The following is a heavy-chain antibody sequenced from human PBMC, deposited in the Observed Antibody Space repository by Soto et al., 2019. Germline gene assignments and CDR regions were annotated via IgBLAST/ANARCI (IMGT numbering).Heavy chain of an antibody. D-gene: IGHD2-2*01. Sequence: SETLSLTCTVSGGSISSYYWSWIRQPPGKGLEWIGYIYYSGSTNYNPSLKSRVTISVDTSKNQFSLKLSSVTAADTAVYYCARGGGYCSSTSCSPEGWRWFDPWGQGTLVTVSS. CDR3: ARGGGYCSSTSCSPEGWRWFDP. CDR2: IYYSGST. V-gene: IGHV4-59*01. CDR1: GGSISSYY. J-gene: IGHJ5*02.